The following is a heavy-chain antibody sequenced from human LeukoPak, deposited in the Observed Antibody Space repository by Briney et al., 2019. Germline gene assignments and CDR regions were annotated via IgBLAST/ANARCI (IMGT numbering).Heavy chain of an antibody. CDR1: GYTFTSYG. V-gene: IGHV1-18*01. J-gene: IGHJ5*02. Sequence: ASVKVSCKASGYTFTSYGISWVRQAPGQGLEWMGWISAYNGNTNYAQKLQGRDTMTTNTSTSTAYMELRSLRSDDTAVYYCARDPIIAAAGIVLTNWFDPWGQGTLVTVSS. D-gene: IGHD6-13*01. CDR3: ARDPIIAAAGIVLTNWFDP. CDR2: ISAYNGNT.